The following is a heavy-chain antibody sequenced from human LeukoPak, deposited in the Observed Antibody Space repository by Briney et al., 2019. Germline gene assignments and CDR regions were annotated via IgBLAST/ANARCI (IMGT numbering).Heavy chain of an antibody. J-gene: IGHJ6*04. D-gene: IGHD5-18*01. V-gene: IGHV3-15*01. Sequence: PGGSLRLSCAASGFTFSNAWMSWVRQAPGKGLEWVGRIKSKTDGGTTDYAAPVKGRFTISRDDAKNTLYLQVNSLKTEDTAVYYCTTPGYSYGWGYYYGMDVWGKGTTVTVSS. CDR3: TTPGYSYGWGYYYGMDV. CDR1: GFTFSNAW. CDR2: IKSKTDGGTT.